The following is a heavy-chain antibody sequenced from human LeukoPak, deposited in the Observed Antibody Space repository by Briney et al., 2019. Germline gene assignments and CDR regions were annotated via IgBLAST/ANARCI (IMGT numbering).Heavy chain of an antibody. D-gene: IGHD3-10*01. CDR2: ISYDGSNK. J-gene: IGHJ5*02. Sequence: GGSLRLSCAASGFTFTNYAMHWVRQAPGKGLEWVAVISYDGSNKYYADSVKGRFTISRDNSKNTLYLQMNSLRADDTAVYYCARTDYYGSPWCQGTLVTVSS. CDR3: ARTDYYGSP. V-gene: IGHV3-30*04. CDR1: GFTFTNYA.